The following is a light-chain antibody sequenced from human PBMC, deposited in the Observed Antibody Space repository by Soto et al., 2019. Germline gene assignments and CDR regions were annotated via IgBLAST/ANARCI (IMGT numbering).Light chain of an antibody. CDR1: QSVSSSY. CDR3: QQYKSFWT. Sequence: KRSRGTVSLSPRERATLSCRASQSVSSSYLAWYQQKPGQAPRLLIYGASSRATGIPDRFSGSGSGTDFTLTISRLEPEDFATYYCQQYKSFWTFGQGTKVDLK. CDR2: GAS. J-gene: IGKJ1*01. V-gene: IGKV3-20*01.